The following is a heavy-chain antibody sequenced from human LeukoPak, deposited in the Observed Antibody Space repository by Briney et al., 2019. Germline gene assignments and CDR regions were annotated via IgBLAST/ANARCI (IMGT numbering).Heavy chain of an antibody. CDR1: GYSFTSYW. CDR3: ARRRTTVAGHEAFDI. V-gene: IGHV5-51*01. D-gene: IGHD6-19*01. J-gene: IGHJ3*02. CDR2: ISPADSDT. Sequence: GGSLKISCKGSGYSFTSYWIGWVRQPPGKGLEWMCIISPADSDTRYSPSFQGQVTVSADKSVSTAYLQWSSLKASDTAMYYCARRRTTVAGHEAFDIWGQGTMVTVSS.